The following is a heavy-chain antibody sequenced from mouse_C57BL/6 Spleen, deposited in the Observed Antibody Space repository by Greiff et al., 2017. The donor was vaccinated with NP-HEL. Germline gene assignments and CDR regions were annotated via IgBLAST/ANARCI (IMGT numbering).Heavy chain of an antibody. Sequence: QVQLQQPGAELVRPGTSVKLSCKASGYTFTSYWMHWVKQRPGQGLEWIGVIDPSDSYTNYNQKFKGKATLTVDTSSSTAYMQLSSLTSEDSAVYCCGREGDYYGSSRFDYWGQGTTLTVSS. J-gene: IGHJ2*01. CDR2: IDPSDSYT. D-gene: IGHD1-1*01. CDR1: GYTFTSYW. CDR3: GREGDYYGSSRFDY. V-gene: IGHV1-59*01.